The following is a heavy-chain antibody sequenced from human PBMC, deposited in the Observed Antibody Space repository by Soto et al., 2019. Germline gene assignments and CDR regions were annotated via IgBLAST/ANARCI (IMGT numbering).Heavy chain of an antibody. D-gene: IGHD1-7*01. CDR3: ARAPRYNWHYELDY. V-gene: IGHV3-11*01. Sequence: GSLRLSYATSGIIFSDYHSIWIRQSPGKGLEWISYISSSGTTIHYADSVKGRFTISRDNAKNSLYLQMNSLRAEDTAIYYCARAPRYNWHYELDYWGQGT. CDR2: ISSSGTTI. CDR1: GIIFSDYH. J-gene: IGHJ4*02.